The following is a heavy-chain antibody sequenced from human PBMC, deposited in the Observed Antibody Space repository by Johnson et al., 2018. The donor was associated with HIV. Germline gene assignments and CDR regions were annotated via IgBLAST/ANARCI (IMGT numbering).Heavy chain of an antibody. CDR3: ARDGIYSSPHDAYDI. J-gene: IGHJ3*02. CDR2: ITSSGATK. D-gene: IGHD6-19*01. Sequence: EVQLVESGGDLVQPGGSLRLSCAASGFTFSSYAMHWVRQAPGKGLEWVSYITSSGATKYYADSVKGRFTISRDNTENLVYLQMNILSAEDTALYYCARDGIYSSPHDAYDIWGQGTMVTVSS. CDR1: GFTFSSYA. V-gene: IGHV3-48*03.